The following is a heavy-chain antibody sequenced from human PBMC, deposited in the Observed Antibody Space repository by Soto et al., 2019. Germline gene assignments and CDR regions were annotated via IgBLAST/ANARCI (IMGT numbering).Heavy chain of an antibody. Sequence: PGGSLRLSCAASGFTFSSYGMHWVRQAPGKGLERVAVIWYDGSNKYYADSVKGRFTISRDNSKNTLYLQMNSLRAEDTAVYYCARDPSLHLGELSLSYFDYWGQGTLVTVSS. V-gene: IGHV3-33*01. CDR3: ARDPSLHLGELSLSYFDY. CDR2: IWYDGSNK. CDR1: GFTFSSYG. D-gene: IGHD3-16*02. J-gene: IGHJ4*02.